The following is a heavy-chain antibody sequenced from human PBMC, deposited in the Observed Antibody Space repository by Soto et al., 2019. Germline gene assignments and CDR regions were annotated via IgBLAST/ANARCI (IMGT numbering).Heavy chain of an antibody. V-gene: IGHV1-2*04. J-gene: IGHJ3*02. CDR2: INPNSGGT. Sequence: ASVKVSCKASGYTFTGYYMHWVRQAPGQGLEWMGWINPNSGGTNYARKFQGWVTMTRDTSISTAYMELSRLRSDDTAVYYCVRDKKGGDQRNAFDIWGQGTMVTVSS. D-gene: IGHD1-26*01. CDR3: VRDKKGGDQRNAFDI. CDR1: GYTFTGYY.